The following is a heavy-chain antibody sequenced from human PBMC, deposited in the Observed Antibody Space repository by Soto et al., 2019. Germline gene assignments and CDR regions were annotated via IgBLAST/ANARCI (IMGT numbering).Heavy chain of an antibody. CDR3: AKRGKFGGMDY. CDR1: GFTFSNYA. J-gene: IGHJ4*02. V-gene: IGHV3-23*01. CDR2: INGGGDSP. D-gene: IGHD3-10*01. Sequence: VHLLESGGGLVHPGGSLRLSCTASGFTFSNYAMTCVRQGPGKGLQWVAGINGGGDSPHYADSVKGRFIISRDNSNNSSVPPCRILRVHVTAVYYCAKRGKFGGMDYWGQGTLLTVPS.